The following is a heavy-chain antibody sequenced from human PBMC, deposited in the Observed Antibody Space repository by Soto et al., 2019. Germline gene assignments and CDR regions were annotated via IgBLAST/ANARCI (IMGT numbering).Heavy chain of an antibody. Sequence: QVQLVQSGAEVKKPGASVKVSCKASGYTFTSYGISWVRQAPGQGLEWMGWISAYNGNTNYAQKLQGRVTMTTDTSTSTAYMELRRLRSDDTAVYYCAREGRVGGASPVGGMDVWGQGTTVTVSS. CDR1: GYTFTSYG. V-gene: IGHV1-18*01. CDR2: ISAYNGNT. J-gene: IGHJ6*02. D-gene: IGHD2-21*01. CDR3: AREGRVGGASPVGGMDV.